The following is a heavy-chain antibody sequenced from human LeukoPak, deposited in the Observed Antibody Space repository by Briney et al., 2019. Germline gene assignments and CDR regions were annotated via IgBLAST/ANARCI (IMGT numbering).Heavy chain of an antibody. CDR3: ARTCSGSYMYFDY. V-gene: IGHV3-7*01. Sequence: GGSLRLSCAASGFTFSNSWMSWVRQAPGKGLEWVANIKQDGSEKYYVDSVKGRFTISRDNAKNSLDLQINSLRAEDTAVYYCARTCSGSYMYFDYWGQGTLVTVSP. CDR2: IKQDGSEK. D-gene: IGHD1-26*01. CDR1: GFTFSNSW. J-gene: IGHJ4*02.